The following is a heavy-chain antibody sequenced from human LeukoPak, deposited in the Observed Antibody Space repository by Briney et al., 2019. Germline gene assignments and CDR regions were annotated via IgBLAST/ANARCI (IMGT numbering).Heavy chain of an antibody. J-gene: IGHJ4*02. Sequence: QPGGSLRLSCSASGLTFSRYAMTWVRQAPGKGLEWVSSIHAGGDFTYYADSVRGRFTISRDISKNTLYLQTNSLRAEDTAMYYCASPLLFDGSGNSDYWGQGTLVTVSS. CDR2: IHAGGDFT. CDR1: GLTFSRYA. D-gene: IGHD3-10*01. CDR3: ASPLLFDGSGNSDY. V-gene: IGHV3-23*01.